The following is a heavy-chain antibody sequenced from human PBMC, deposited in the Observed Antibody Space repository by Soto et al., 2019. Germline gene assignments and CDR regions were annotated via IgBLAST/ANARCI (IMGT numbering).Heavy chain of an antibody. V-gene: IGHV3-48*02. J-gene: IGHJ6*02. CDR1: GFTFSSYS. CDR3: AIDPYCGGDCYSPGYYYGMDV. D-gene: IGHD2-21*02. CDR2: ISSSSSTI. Sequence: GGSLRLSCAASGFTFSSYSMNWVRQAPGKGLEWVSYISSSSSTIYYADSVKGRFTISRDNAKNSLYLQMNSLRDEDTAVYYCAIDPYCGGDCYSPGYYYGMDVWGQGTTVTVSS.